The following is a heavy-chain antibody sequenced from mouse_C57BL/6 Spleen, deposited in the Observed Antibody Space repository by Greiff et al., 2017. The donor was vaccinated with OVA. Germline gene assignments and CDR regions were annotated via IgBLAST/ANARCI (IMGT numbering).Heavy chain of an antibody. CDR2: IYPGNSDT. CDR3: TRDGTDWDFDV. V-gene: IGHV1-5*01. D-gene: IGHD2-1*01. CDR1: GYTFTSYW. Sequence: VQLKQSGTVLARPGASVKMSCKTSGYTFTSYWMHWVKQRPGQGLEWIGAIYPGNSDTSYNQKFKGKANMTAVTSASTAYMELSSLTNEDSAVYYCTRDGTDWDFDVWGTGTTVTVSS. J-gene: IGHJ1*03.